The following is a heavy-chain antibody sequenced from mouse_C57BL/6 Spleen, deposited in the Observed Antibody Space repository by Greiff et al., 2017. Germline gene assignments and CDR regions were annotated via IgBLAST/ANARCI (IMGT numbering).Heavy chain of an antibody. CDR2: IYPGDGDT. CDR1: GYAFSSYW. Sequence: QVQLQQSGAELVKPGASVKISCKASGYAFSSYWMNWVKQRPGKGLEWIGQIYPGDGDTNYNGKFKGKATLTADKSSSTAYMQLSSLTSEDSAVYFCARGMVTGTVAMDYWGQGTSVTVSS. J-gene: IGHJ4*01. D-gene: IGHD4-1*01. V-gene: IGHV1-80*01. CDR3: ARGMVTGTVAMDY.